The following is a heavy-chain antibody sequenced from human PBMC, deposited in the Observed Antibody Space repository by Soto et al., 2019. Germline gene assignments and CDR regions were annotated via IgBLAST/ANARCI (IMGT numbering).Heavy chain of an antibody. CDR3: ARESVGSEYSGSYYPNWFDP. Sequence: QVQLQESGPGLVKPSETLSLTCTVSGGSISSYYWSWIRQPPGKGLEWIGYIYYSGSTNYNPSLRSRDTIAVDTSKNQFSLKLSSVTAADTAVYYCARESVGSEYSGSYYPNWFDPWGQGTLVTVSS. D-gene: IGHD1-26*01. CDR1: GGSISSYY. J-gene: IGHJ5*02. CDR2: IYYSGST. V-gene: IGHV4-59*01.